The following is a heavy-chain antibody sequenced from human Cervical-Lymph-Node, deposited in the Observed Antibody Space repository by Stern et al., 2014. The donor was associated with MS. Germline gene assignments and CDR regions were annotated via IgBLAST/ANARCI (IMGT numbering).Heavy chain of an antibody. CDR1: GGTFSSYA. D-gene: IGHD3-22*01. V-gene: IGHV1-69*01. CDR2: IIPIFGTA. Sequence: VQLVESGAEVKKPGSSVKVSCKASGGTFSSYAISWVRQAPGQGLEWVGGIIPIFGTATYAQKFHGRVTITADESTSTAYMELSSLRSEDTAVYYCARDWAYYYDSSGYYYYYGMDVWGQGTTVTVSS. CDR3: ARDWAYYYDSSGYYYYYGMDV. J-gene: IGHJ6*02.